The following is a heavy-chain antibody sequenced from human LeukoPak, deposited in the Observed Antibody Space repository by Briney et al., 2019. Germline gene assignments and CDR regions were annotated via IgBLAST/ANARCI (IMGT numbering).Heavy chain of an antibody. J-gene: IGHJ4*02. CDR2: IRSKAYGGTT. D-gene: IGHD6-19*01. CDR1: GCTFGDYA. V-gene: IGHV3-49*04. Sequence: GGSLRLSCTASGCTFGDYAMSWVRQAPGKGLEWVGFIRSKAYGGTTDYAASVKGRFTISRDDSKSIAHLQMNSLKTEDTAVYYCTRSAGYSSGWYHDYWGQGTLVTVSS. CDR3: TRSAGYSSGWYHDY.